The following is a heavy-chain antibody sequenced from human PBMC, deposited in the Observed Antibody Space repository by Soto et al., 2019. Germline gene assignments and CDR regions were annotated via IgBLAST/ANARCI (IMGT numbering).Heavy chain of an antibody. CDR2: IYYSGST. V-gene: IGHV4-31*03. CDR3: ARGVVVAAVVDY. CDR1: GGSISRGGYY. D-gene: IGHD2-15*01. J-gene: IGHJ4*02. Sequence: SETLSLTCTVSGGSISRGGYYWSWIRQHPGKGLEWIGYIYYSGSTYYNPSLKSRVTISVDTSKNQFSLKLSSVTAADTAVYYCARGVVVAAVVDYWGQGTLVTVSS.